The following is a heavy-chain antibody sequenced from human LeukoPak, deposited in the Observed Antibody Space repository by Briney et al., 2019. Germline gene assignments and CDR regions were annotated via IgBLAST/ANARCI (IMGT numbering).Heavy chain of an antibody. V-gene: IGHV3-48*02. CDR2: ISSSSSIT. CDR1: GFTFSSYG. D-gene: IGHD6-6*01. CDR3: ARGGAARPDY. Sequence: QPGGSLRLSCVASGFTFSSYGMAWVRQASGRGLEWISYISSSSSITSYAESVKGRFTISRDNAKSSLYLQMNSLRDDDTAVYYCARGGAARPDYWGLGTLVTVSS. J-gene: IGHJ4*02.